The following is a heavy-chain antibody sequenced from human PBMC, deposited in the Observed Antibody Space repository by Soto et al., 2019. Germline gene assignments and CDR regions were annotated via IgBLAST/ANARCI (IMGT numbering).Heavy chain of an antibody. CDR3: ARGIVATIYGAFDI. CDR1: GGSISSGGYY. Sequence: SETLSLTCFVSGGSISSGGYYWSWIRQHPGRGLEWIGYIYYSGSTYYNPSLKSRVTISVDTSKNQFSLKLSSVTAADTAVYYCARGIVATIYGAFDIWGKGTMVTVSS. CDR2: IYYSGST. D-gene: IGHD5-12*01. V-gene: IGHV4-31*03. J-gene: IGHJ3*02.